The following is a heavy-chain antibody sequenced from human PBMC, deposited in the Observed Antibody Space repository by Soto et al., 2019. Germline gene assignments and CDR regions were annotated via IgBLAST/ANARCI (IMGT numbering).Heavy chain of an antibody. CDR2: IYHSGST. D-gene: IGHD3-22*01. CDR1: GGSISSGGYS. Sequence: SETLSLTCAVSGGSISSGGYSWSWIRQPPGKGLEWIGYIYHSGSTYYNPSLKSRVTISVDRSKNQSSLKLSSVTAADTAVYYCAREDSSGYYAYFDYWGQGTLVTVSS. CDR3: AREDSSGYYAYFDY. V-gene: IGHV4-30-2*01. J-gene: IGHJ4*02.